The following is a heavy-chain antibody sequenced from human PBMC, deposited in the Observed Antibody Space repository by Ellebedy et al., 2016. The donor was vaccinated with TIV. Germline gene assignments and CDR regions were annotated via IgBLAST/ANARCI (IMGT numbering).Heavy chain of an antibody. CDR2: ISGNGGTT. CDR3: AKDRIEGIPDAFDI. V-gene: IGHV3-23*01. D-gene: IGHD1-14*01. CDR1: GFSFSNYI. Sequence: GGSLRLSXAASGFSFSNYIMNWVRQAPGKGLEWVSGISGNGGTTFYADSVKGRFTISRDNSKNTLYLQMNSLRAEDTAVYYCAKDRIEGIPDAFDIWGRGTMVTVSS. J-gene: IGHJ3*02.